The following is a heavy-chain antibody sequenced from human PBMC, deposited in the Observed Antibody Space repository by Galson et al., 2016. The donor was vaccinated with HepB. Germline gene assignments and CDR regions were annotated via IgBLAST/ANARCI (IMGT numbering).Heavy chain of an antibody. D-gene: IGHD6-19*01. CDR1: GDSVSSDRAS. J-gene: IGHJ4*02. Sequence: CAISGDSVSSDRASWNWIRRTPSRGLEWLGKTEYRAKWLREYAPSVKGRITINPDKAKNQFSLQLNSVTPEDPAVYSCARDAYVAATGGDGFDYWGQGILVTVSS. CDR2: TEYRAKWLR. CDR3: ARDAYVAATGGDGFDY. V-gene: IGHV6-1*01.